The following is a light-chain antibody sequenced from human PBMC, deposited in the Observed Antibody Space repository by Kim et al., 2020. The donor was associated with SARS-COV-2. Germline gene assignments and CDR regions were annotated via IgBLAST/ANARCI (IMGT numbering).Light chain of an antibody. CDR1: NIGSKS. Sequence: PGKTASITCGGNNIGSKSVHWYQQKPGQAPVLVIYYDSDRPSGIPERFSGSNAGNTATLTISRVEAGDEADYYCQVWDSSSDHPWVFGGGTQLTVL. V-gene: IGLV3-21*04. J-gene: IGLJ3*02. CDR3: QVWDSSSDHPWV. CDR2: YDS.